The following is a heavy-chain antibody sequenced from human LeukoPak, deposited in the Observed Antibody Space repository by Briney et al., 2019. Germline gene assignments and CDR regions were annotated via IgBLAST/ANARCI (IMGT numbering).Heavy chain of an antibody. V-gene: IGHV3-30*18. D-gene: IGHD6-19*01. Sequence: GGSLRLSCAATGFTFSSYGMHWVRQAPGKGLEWVAVISYDGSNKYYADSVKGRFTISRDNSKNTLYLQMNSLRAEDTAVYYCAKGGYSSGWYFDYWGQGTLVTVSS. J-gene: IGHJ4*02. CDR1: GFTFSSYG. CDR2: ISYDGSNK. CDR3: AKGGYSSGWYFDY.